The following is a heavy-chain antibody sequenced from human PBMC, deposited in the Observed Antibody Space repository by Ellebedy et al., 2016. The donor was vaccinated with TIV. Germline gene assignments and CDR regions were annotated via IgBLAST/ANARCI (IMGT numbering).Heavy chain of an antibody. CDR3: VRDYSGYDTFDY. J-gene: IGHJ4*02. CDR2: ITGNGGST. D-gene: IGHD5-12*01. Sequence: PGGSLRLSCAASEFAFVDYAMHWVRQAPGKGLEWVSLITGNGGSTYYADSVKGRFTISRDNAKNSLYLQMNSLRAEDTAVYYCVRDYSGYDTFDYWGQGTLVTVSS. V-gene: IGHV3-43*02. CDR1: EFAFVDYA.